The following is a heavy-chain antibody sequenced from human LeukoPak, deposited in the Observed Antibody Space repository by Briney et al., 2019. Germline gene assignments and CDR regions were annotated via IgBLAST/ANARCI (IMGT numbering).Heavy chain of an antibody. Sequence: SQTLSLTCTVSGGSISSGGYYWSWIRQHPGKGLEWIGYIYYSGSTYYNPSLKSRVTISVDTSKNQFSLKLSSVTAADTAVYYCARPKIVSWYGHWFDPWGQGTLVTVSS. V-gene: IGHV4-31*03. CDR2: IYYSGST. J-gene: IGHJ5*02. CDR1: GGSISSGGYY. D-gene: IGHD6-13*01. CDR3: ARPKIVSWYGHWFDP.